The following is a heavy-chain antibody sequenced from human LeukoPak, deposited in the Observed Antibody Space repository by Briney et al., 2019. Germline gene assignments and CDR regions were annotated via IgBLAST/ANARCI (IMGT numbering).Heavy chain of an antibody. V-gene: IGHV4-34*01. CDR1: GGSFSGYY. Sequence: PSETLSLTCAVYGGSFSGYYWSWIRQPPGKGLEWIGEINHSGSTNYDPSLKSRVTISVDTSKNQFSLKLSSVTAADTAVYYCARGGWFDPWGQGTLVTVSS. CDR2: INHSGST. J-gene: IGHJ5*02. CDR3: ARGGWFDP.